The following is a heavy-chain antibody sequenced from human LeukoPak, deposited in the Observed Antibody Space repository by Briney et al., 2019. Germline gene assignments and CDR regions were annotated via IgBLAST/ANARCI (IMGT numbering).Heavy chain of an antibody. CDR1: GYTFTGYH. J-gene: IGHJ4*02. V-gene: IGHV1-2*06. CDR2: INPNSGDT. Sequence: GASVKVSCKTSGYTFTGYHMHWVRQAPGQGLEWMGRINPNSGDTNYARKFQGRVTMTRDTSISTAYMELSRLTSDDTAMYHCARDYCSSTSCLFDYWGQGTLVTVSS. CDR3: ARDYCSSTSCLFDY. D-gene: IGHD2-2*01.